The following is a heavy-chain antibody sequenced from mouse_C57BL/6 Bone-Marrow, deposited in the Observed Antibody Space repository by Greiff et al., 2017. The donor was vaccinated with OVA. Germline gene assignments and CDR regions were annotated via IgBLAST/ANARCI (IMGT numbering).Heavy chain of an antibody. CDR3: AREGGDSSYDWYFDV. CDR1: GYTFTSYW. CDR2: IYPGSGCT. Sequence: QVQLQQPGAELVKPGASVKLSCKASGYTFTSYWITWVKQRPGPGLAWIGDIYPGSGCTNYNEKFTSKATLTVDTSSSTAYMQLSSMTSEDAAVYYCAREGGDSSYDWYFDVWGTGTTVTVSS. D-gene: IGHD1-1*01. J-gene: IGHJ1*03. V-gene: IGHV1-55*01.